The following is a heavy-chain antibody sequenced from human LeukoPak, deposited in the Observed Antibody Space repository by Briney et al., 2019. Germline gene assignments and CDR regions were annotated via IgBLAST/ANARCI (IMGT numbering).Heavy chain of an antibody. CDR1: GFTFSSYS. J-gene: IGHJ4*02. Sequence: GGSLRLSCAASGFTFSSYSMNWVRQAPGKGLEWVSSISSSSSYIYYADSVKGRFTISRDNAKNTLFLQMNSLRPEDTAMYFCARDPGGGYFDYWGQGTLVTVSS. CDR3: ARDPGGGYFDY. D-gene: IGHD2-15*01. V-gene: IGHV3-21*01. CDR2: ISSSSSYI.